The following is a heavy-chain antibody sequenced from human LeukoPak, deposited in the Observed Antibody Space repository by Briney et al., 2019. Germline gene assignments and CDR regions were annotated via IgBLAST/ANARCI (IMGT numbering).Heavy chain of an antibody. V-gene: IGHV1-18*01. CDR1: GYTFTSYG. Sequence: ASVKVSCKAPGYTFTSYGISWVRQAPGQGLEWMGWISAYNGNTNYAQKLQGRVTMTTDTSTSTAYMELRSLRSDDTAVYYCARVGLTIFGVANNWFDPWGQGTLVTVSS. CDR2: ISAYNGNT. J-gene: IGHJ5*02. CDR3: ARVGLTIFGVANNWFDP. D-gene: IGHD3-3*01.